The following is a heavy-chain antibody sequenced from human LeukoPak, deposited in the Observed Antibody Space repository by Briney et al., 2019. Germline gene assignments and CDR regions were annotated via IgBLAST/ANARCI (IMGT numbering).Heavy chain of an antibody. CDR1: GFTFSSYE. CDR3: AFPYSTTGILVGGYFDH. J-gene: IGHJ4*02. CDR2: ISGSGSGA. D-gene: IGHD2/OR15-2a*01. Sequence: GGSLRRSCAASGFTFSSYEVNWVRQAPGKGLEWVSAISGSGSGAYYGGSVRGRFTISRDNPKNTLYLQMNSLRAEDTAVYYCAFPYSTTGILVGGYFDHWGQGTLVTVFS. V-gene: IGHV3-23*01.